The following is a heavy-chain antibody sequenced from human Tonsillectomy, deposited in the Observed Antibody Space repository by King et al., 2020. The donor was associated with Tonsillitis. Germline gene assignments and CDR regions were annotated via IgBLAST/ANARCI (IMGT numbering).Heavy chain of an antibody. D-gene: IGHD3-10*01. Sequence: VQLVESGGGLVQPGGSLRLSCAGSGFTVSSNHMSWVRQAPGKGLEWVSVFYRGGSIYYADSVKGRFTISRDNSKNTLYLQMNSLRAEDSAVYYCVRVTSMGRGVIAHYYAMDVWGLGTTVTVSS. CDR1: GFTVSSNH. CDR3: VRVTSMGRGVIAHYYAMDV. J-gene: IGHJ6*02. CDR2: FYRGGSI. V-gene: IGHV3-66*01.